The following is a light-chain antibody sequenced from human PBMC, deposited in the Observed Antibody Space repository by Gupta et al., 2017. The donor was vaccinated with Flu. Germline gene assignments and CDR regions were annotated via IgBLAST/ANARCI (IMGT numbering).Light chain of an antibody. CDR1: RSNIGAGYD. V-gene: IGLV1-40*01. CDR2: GNT. J-gene: IGLJ3*02. Sequence: QSVLTPPPSVSGAPGQRVTISCPGSRSNIGAGYDVHWYQQLPGTAPKLLVYGNTSRPSGVPDRFSGSNSGTSASLAITGLQAEDEADYYCQSYDNSLTGSWVFGGGTKLTVL. CDR3: QSYDNSLTGSWV.